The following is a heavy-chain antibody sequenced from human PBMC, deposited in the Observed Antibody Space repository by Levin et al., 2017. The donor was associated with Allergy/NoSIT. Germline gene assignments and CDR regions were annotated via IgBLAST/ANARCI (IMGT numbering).Heavy chain of an antibody. Sequence: GGSLRPSCAASGFAFSTYTMNWVRQAPGKGLEWISKISSGSTTIDYADSVKGRFTTSRDNSKNTLDLQMNSLRAEDTAVYYCAKDVYGSGWYPLGNDAFEMWGQGTKVSVSS. CDR3: AKDVYGSGWYPLGNDAFEM. V-gene: IGHV3-48*01. CDR1: GFAFSTYT. J-gene: IGHJ3*02. D-gene: IGHD6-19*01. CDR2: ISSGSTTI.